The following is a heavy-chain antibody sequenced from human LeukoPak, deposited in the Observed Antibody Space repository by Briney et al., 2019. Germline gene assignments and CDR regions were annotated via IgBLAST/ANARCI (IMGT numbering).Heavy chain of an antibody. Sequence: ASVKVSCKASGYTFSNYGISWVRQAPGLGLEWMGWTSYNGNTNYARKLQDRVTMTTDTSTTTAYMELRSLESDDTAVYYCARHSGSGWQALGYWGQGTLVTVSS. J-gene: IGHJ4*02. CDR3: ARHSGSGWQALGY. CDR1: GYTFSNYG. CDR2: TSYNGNT. D-gene: IGHD6-19*01. V-gene: IGHV1-18*04.